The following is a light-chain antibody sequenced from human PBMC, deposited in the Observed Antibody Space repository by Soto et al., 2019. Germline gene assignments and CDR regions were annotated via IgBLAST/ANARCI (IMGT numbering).Light chain of an antibody. V-gene: IGKV1-27*01. Sequence: DIQMTQSPSSLSASLRDRVTITCRASEVISNYLAWYQQKPATVPNLLIYGASTWQSGVPSRFSGSGSGTDFTLTISRLKTEDVAAYYCQNYSRAPWTFGQGTKVESK. CDR3: QNYSRAPWT. J-gene: IGKJ1*01. CDR2: GAS. CDR1: EVISNY.